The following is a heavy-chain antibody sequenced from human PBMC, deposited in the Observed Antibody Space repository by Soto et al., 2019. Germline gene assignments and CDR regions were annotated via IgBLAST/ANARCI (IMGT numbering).Heavy chain of an antibody. Sequence: QVQLQESGPGLVKPSETLSLTCTVSGDSITAYYWSWIRQSPGKGLEWIGYIYRAGNTNYNPSVGSRVSMSVDTSRNRFSLTLRSVTAADTAIYYCARLNHYFPYWGQGTLVTVSS. CDR1: GDSITAYY. V-gene: IGHV4-59*08. J-gene: IGHJ4*02. CDR3: ARLNHYFPY. CDR2: IYRAGNT.